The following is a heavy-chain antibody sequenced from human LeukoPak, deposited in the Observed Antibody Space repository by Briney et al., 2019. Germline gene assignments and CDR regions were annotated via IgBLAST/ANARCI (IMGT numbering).Heavy chain of an antibody. V-gene: IGHV3-30*02. CDR1: GFTFTTYD. D-gene: IGHD6-13*01. CDR3: ARGSHRRYSSSWYSL. J-gene: IGHJ4*02. CDR2: IRYDGSHK. Sequence: PGGSLRLSCGASGFTFTTYDMHWVRQAPGKGLEWVSFIRYDGSHKYYVDSVKGRFTISRDNSKNTLYLQMGSLTTEDMAVYYCARGSHRRYSSSWYSLWGQGTLVTVSS.